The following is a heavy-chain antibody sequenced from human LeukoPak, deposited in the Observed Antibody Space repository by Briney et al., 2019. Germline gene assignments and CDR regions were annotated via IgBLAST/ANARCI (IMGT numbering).Heavy chain of an antibody. D-gene: IGHD6-13*01. CDR2: VSGSGSGSTT. CDR1: GFTFNTYA. J-gene: IGHJ4*02. Sequence: GGSLRVSCAASGFTFNTYAMSWVRQAPGKGLEWVSGVSGSGSGSTTFYADSVKGRFTISRDNSKKTLYLQMNSLRAEDTALYYCAKDLYSGYSSRGVFDYWGQGTLVTVSS. V-gene: IGHV3-23*01. CDR3: AKDLYSGYSSRGVFDY.